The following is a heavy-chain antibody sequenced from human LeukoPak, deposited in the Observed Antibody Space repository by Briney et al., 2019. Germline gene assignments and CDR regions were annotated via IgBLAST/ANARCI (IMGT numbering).Heavy chain of an antibody. Sequence: ASVKVSCKASGYTFTTYDINWVRQATGQGLEWMGWMNPNSGNTGYAQKFQGRVTMTRNTSITTAFMELNNLRSEDTAVYYCARGPPEHPQGYWGQGTLVTVSS. J-gene: IGHJ4*02. D-gene: IGHD1-14*01. V-gene: IGHV1-8*01. CDR3: ARGPPEHPQGY. CDR1: GYTFTTYD. CDR2: MNPNSGNT.